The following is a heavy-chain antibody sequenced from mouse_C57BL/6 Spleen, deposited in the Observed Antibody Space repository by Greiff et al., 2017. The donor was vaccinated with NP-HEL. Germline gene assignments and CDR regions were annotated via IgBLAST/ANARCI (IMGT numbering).Heavy chain of an antibody. CDR2: IHPNSGST. J-gene: IGHJ2*01. Sequence: VQLQQPGAELVKSGASVKLSCKASGYTFTSYWMHWVKQRPGQGLEWIGMIHPNSGSTNYNEKFKSKATLTVDKSSSTAYMQLSSLTSEDSAVYYCARRAAQAPYFDYWGQGTTLTVSS. V-gene: IGHV1-64*01. CDR3: ARRAAQAPYFDY. D-gene: IGHD3-2*02. CDR1: GYTFTSYW.